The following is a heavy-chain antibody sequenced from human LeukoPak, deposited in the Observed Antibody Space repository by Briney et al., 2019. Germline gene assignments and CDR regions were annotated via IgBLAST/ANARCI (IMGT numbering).Heavy chain of an antibody. D-gene: IGHD6-6*01. J-gene: IGHJ4*02. CDR3: TPAIPSLEPRGYSSSSGWG. CDR1: GFTFDDYA. V-gene: IGHV3-49*04. Sequence: PGRSLRLSCITSGFTFDDYAVTWVRQTPGKGLERVGFIRSKAYGGTTEYAASVKGRFIISRDDSKSIAYLQMNSLKTEDTAVYYCTPAIPSLEPRGYSSSSGWGWGQGTLVTASS. CDR2: IRSKAYGGTT.